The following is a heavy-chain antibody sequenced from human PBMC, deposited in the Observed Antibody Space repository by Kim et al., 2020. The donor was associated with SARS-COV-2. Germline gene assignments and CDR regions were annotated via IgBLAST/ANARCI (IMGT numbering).Heavy chain of an antibody. V-gene: IGHV4-34*01. CDR2: INHSGST. CDR1: GGSFSGYY. CDR3: ARGRYNYYYGMDV. J-gene: IGHJ6*02. Sequence: SETLSLTCAVYGGSFSGYYWSWIRQPPGKGLEWIGEINHSGSTNYNPSLKSRVTISVDTSKNQFSLKLSSVTAADTAVYDCARGRYNYYYGMDVWGQGTT.